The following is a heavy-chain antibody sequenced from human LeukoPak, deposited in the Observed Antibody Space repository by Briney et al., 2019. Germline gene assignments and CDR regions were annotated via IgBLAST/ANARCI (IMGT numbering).Heavy chain of an antibody. V-gene: IGHV1-18*01. Sequence: ASVKVSCKASGYTFDIYGIAWVRQAPGQGLEWMGWIATYNGKTDYAQNLQGRVTMTTDLSTGTAYMELRSLRSEDTAVYYCARVSWAAAGTGTFDYWGQGTLVTVSS. CDR2: IATYNGKT. CDR3: ARVSWAAAGTGTFDY. J-gene: IGHJ4*02. CDR1: GYTFDIYG. D-gene: IGHD6-13*01.